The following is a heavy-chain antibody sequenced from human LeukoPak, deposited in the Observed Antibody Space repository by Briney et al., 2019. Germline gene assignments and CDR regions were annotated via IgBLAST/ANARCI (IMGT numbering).Heavy chain of an antibody. CDR2: IYYSGST. D-gene: IGHD3-9*01. J-gene: IGHJ3*02. CDR1: GGSISSGSYY. CDR3: ARDSSTYYDILTGYEDAFDI. V-gene: IGHV4-39*07. Sequence: SETLSLTCTVSGGSISSGSYYWAWIRQPPGKGLEWIGSIYYSGSTNYNPSLKSRVTISVDTSKNQFSLKLSSVTAADTAVYYCARDSSTYYDILTGYEDAFDIWGQGTMVTVSS.